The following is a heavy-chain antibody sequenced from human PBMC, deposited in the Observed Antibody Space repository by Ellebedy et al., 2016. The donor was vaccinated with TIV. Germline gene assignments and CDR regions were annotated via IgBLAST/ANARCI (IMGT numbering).Heavy chain of an antibody. CDR2: IWADGSKT. V-gene: IGHV3-33*01. J-gene: IGHJ6*02. Sequence: GESLKISXEASGFTIGSYGMHWVRQAPGKGLEWVAAIWADGSKTSYVDSVKGRFTISRDNAKNTLYLQMNSLRAEDTAVYYCARPISGGYERHYYYYYGMDVWGQGTTVTVSS. CDR3: ARPISGGYERHYYYYYGMDV. D-gene: IGHD5-12*01. CDR1: GFTIGSYG.